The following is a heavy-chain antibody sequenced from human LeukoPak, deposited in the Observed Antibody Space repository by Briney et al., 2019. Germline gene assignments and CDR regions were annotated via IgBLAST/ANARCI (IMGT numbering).Heavy chain of an antibody. CDR2: IHHSGST. D-gene: IGHD2-2*01. V-gene: IGHV4-59*11. Sequence: PSETLSLTCTVSGGSINNHYWSWIRQPPGKGLEWIGYIHHSGSTNYNPSLGSRVTISVDTSKNQFSLKLTSVTAADTAVYYCARDFGRGYCSSASCFVPWFDPWGQGTLVTVSS. J-gene: IGHJ5*02. CDR1: GGSINNHY. CDR3: ARDFGRGYCSSASCFVPWFDP.